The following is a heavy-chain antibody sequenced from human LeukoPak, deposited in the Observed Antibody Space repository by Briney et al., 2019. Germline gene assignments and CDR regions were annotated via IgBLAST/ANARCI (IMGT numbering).Heavy chain of an antibody. D-gene: IGHD6-19*01. Sequence: SETLSLTRAVYGGSFSGYYWSWIRQPPGKGLEWSGEINHSGSTNYNPSLKSPVTISVDTSKNQFSLKLSSVTAADTAVYYCARPVSGSSGWYYNYWGQGTLVTASS. CDR3: ARPVSGSSGWYYNY. CDR2: INHSGST. CDR1: GGSFSGYY. J-gene: IGHJ4*02. V-gene: IGHV4-34*01.